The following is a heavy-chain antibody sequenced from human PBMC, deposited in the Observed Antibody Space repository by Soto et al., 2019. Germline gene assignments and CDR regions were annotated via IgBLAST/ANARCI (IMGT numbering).Heavy chain of an antibody. V-gene: IGHV3-7*01. Sequence: EVQLLESGGGFVQPGGSLRLSCAASGFTFSTFAMNWVRQAPGKGLEWVASLHQDGHEKYYVDSVKGRFTISRDNTRDSLFLQMNSLRAEDTAVYYCARDGSGHYYDTTGYRGYFFDHWGQGALVTVSS. CDR3: ARDGSGHYYDTTGYRGYFFDH. CDR1: GFTFSTFA. J-gene: IGHJ4*02. CDR2: LHQDGHEK. D-gene: IGHD3-22*01.